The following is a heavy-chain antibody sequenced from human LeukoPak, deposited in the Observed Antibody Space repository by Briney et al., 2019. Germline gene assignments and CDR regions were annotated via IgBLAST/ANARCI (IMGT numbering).Heavy chain of an antibody. CDR2: LWSDASNT. V-gene: IGHV3-33*01. J-gene: IGHJ4*02. CDR3: AREDWGTTGHSFGY. D-gene: IGHD7-27*01. Sequence: GGSLRLSCVASGFRLSSNGMHWVRQAPGKGLELVAVLWSDASNTYYADSVKGRFTISRDLSKNTLCLQMTSLRVEDTAVYYCAREDWGTTGHSFGYWGQGTLVTVSS. CDR1: GFRLSSNG.